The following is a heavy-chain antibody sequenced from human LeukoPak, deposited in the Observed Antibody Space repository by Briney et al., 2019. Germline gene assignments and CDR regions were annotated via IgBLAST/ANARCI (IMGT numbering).Heavy chain of an antibody. J-gene: IGHJ5*02. CDR3: ARGPHLNWFDP. Sequence: ASVTVSFTASGYTFTIYGISWVRQAPGQGLEWMGWISAYNGNTNYAQKLQGRVTMTTDTSTSTAYMELRSLRSDDTAVYYCARGPHLNWFDPWGQGTLVTVSS. CDR1: GYTFTIYG. V-gene: IGHV1-18*01. CDR2: ISAYNGNT.